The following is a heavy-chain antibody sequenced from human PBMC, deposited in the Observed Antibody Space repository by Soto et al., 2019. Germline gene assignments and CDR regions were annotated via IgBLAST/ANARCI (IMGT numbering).Heavy chain of an antibody. D-gene: IGHD6-13*01. J-gene: IGHJ5*02. CDR1: GYTFVNFD. V-gene: IGHV1-8*01. Sequence: GSVKVSCKASGYTFVNFDISWVRQAAGQGLEWLGWMNPGSGQTGYASKFQGRVAMTRDASTGTSHLELSSLTSGDTAVYYCARMSSAGTLNWFDPWGQGTRVSVSS. CDR3: ARMSSAGTLNWFDP. CDR2: MNPGSGQT.